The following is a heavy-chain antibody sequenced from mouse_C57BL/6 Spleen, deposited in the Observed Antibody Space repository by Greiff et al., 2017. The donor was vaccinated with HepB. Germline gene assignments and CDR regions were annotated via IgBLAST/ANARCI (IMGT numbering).Heavy chain of an antibody. D-gene: IGHD2-4*01. V-gene: IGHV5-4*01. Sequence: DVKLVESGGGLVKPGGSLKLSCAASGFTFSSYAMSWVRQTPEKRLEWVATISDGGSYTYYPDNVKGRFTISRDNAKNNLYLQMSHLKSEDTAMYYCARDDYPYYFDYWGQGTTLTVSS. CDR2: ISDGGSYT. CDR3: ARDDYPYYFDY. J-gene: IGHJ2*01. CDR1: GFTFSSYA.